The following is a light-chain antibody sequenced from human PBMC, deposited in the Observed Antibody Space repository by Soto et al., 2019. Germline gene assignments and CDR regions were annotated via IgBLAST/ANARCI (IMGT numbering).Light chain of an antibody. CDR3: QQNYSMTHT. Sequence: DIQMTQSPSSLSASVGDRVTITFRASQSIGSYLNWYKQKPGKAPNLLIYAASSLQSGVPSRFSGSGSVTDFTLTISSLQPEDFAPDSCQQNYSMTHTFGQGAKLEIK. CDR1: QSIGSY. V-gene: IGKV1-39*01. CDR2: AAS. J-gene: IGKJ2*01.